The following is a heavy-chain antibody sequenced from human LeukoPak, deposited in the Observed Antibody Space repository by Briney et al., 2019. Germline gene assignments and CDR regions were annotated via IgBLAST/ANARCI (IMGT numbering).Heavy chain of an antibody. D-gene: IGHD6-19*01. CDR2: ISNSGNT. CDR1: GDSVSRHF. V-gene: IGHV4-59*02. J-gene: IGHJ4*02. CDR3: ARGDIAGSGWYGGDY. Sequence: SETLSLTCSVSGDSVSRHFWTWIRQPPAKGLEWLGYISNSGNTKYNPSLRGRVTMSVDTSRNQFSVTLSSVTSADTAMYYCARGDIAGSGWYGGDYWGQGTLVIVSS.